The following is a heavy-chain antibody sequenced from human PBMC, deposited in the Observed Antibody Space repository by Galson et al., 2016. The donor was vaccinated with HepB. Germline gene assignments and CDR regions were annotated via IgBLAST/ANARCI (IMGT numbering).Heavy chain of an antibody. Sequence: QSGAEVKKPGESLKISCQGFGYIFANYWIGWVRQMPGKGLEWMGIIYPGNSETRYSPSFQGQVTISADKSTSTTYLQWSSLKTSDTAMYYCARTERKDSVGLWAWFDPWGQGTLVTVSS. CDR2: IYPGNSET. CDR3: ARTERKDSVGLWAWFDP. D-gene: IGHD3/OR15-3a*01. V-gene: IGHV5-51*03. CDR1: GYIFANYW. J-gene: IGHJ5*02.